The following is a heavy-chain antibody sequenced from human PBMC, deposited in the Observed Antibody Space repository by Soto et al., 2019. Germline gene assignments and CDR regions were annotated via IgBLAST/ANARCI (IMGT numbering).Heavy chain of an antibody. J-gene: IGHJ4*02. CDR2: ISGSGASI. CDR1: GFTFSSYV. D-gene: IGHD2-15*01. Sequence: EVQLLESGGNLVQPGGSLRLSCAASGFTFSSYVMSWVRQAPGKGLEWVSTISGSGASIYDADSVKGRFTISRDNSKNTLYLQMNSLRAEDTAVYYCAKVGLGSCTGGTCYGSDYWGQGTLVTVSS. CDR3: AKVGLGSCTGGTCYGSDY. V-gene: IGHV3-23*01.